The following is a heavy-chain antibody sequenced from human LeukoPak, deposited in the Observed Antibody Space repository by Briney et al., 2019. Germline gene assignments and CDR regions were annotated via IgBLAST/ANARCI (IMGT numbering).Heavy chain of an antibody. Sequence: SETLSLTCAVNGGSFSGYYWSWIRQPPGKGLEWIGEINHSGSTNYNPSLKSRVTISVDTSKNQFSLKLSSVTAADTAVYYCARLRLRFLEWLLYRDAFDIWGQGTMVTVSS. J-gene: IGHJ3*02. V-gene: IGHV4-34*01. CDR2: INHSGST. CDR3: ARLRLRFLEWLLYRDAFDI. CDR1: GGSFSGYY. D-gene: IGHD3-3*01.